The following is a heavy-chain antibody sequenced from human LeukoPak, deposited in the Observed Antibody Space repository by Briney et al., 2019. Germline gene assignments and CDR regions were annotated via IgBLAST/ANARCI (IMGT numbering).Heavy chain of an antibody. CDR1: GFTFSSYA. D-gene: IGHD3-22*01. Sequence: GGSLRLSCAASGFTFSSYAMHWVRQAPGKGLEWVAVISYDGSNKYYADSVKGRFTISRDNSKNTLYLQMNSLRAEDTAVYYCARPPDYYDSSGYYRDWGQGTLVTVSS. CDR2: ISYDGSNK. J-gene: IGHJ4*02. V-gene: IGHV3-30-3*01. CDR3: ARPPDYYDSSGYYRD.